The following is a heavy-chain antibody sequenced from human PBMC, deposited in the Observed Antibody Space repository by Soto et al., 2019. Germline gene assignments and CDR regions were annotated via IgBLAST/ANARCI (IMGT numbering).Heavy chain of an antibody. CDR2: IFSNAEN. D-gene: IGHD3-10*01. V-gene: IGHV2-26*01. CDR3: ARIWSGSGSYRLFDY. Sequence: QVTLKESGPVLVKPTETLTLTCTVSGFSLSNARMGVSWIRQPPGKALEWLAHIFSNAENSSSTSLKSRLTTSKDASKSQVVLTMTNMDPVDTATYYCARIWSGSGSYRLFDYWGQGTLVTVSS. CDR1: GFSLSNARMG. J-gene: IGHJ4*02.